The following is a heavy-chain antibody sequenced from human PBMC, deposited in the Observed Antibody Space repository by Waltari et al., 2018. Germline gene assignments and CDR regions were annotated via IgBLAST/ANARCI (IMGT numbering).Heavy chain of an antibody. J-gene: IGHJ5*02. CDR2: IYHSGST. V-gene: IGHV4-38-2*01. D-gene: IGHD3-3*01. CDR1: GYSISSGYY. Sequence: QVQLQESGPGLVKPSETLSLTCAVSGYSISSGYYWGWIRQPPGKGLEWIGSIYHSGSTYYNPSLKSRVTISVDTSKNQFSLKLSSVTAADTAVYYCARFRQVWSGLKDNWFDPWGQGTLVTVSS. CDR3: ARFRQVWSGLKDNWFDP.